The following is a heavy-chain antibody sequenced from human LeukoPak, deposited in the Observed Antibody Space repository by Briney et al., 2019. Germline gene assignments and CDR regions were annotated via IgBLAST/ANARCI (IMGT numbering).Heavy chain of an antibody. V-gene: IGHV1-69*04. CDR3: ARRSGYDYFDY. Sequence: ASVKVSCKASGGTFSSYAISWVRRAPGQGLEWMGRIIPILGIANYAQKFQGRVTITADKSTSTAYMELSSLRSEDTAVYYCARRSGYDYFDYWGQRTLVTVSS. CDR1: GGTFSSYA. J-gene: IGHJ4*02. CDR2: IIPILGIA. D-gene: IGHD5-12*01.